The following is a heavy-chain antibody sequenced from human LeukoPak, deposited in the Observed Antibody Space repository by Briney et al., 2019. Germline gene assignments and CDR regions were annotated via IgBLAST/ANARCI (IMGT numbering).Heavy chain of an antibody. Sequence: GGSLRLSCAASGFTFSSYGMHWVRQAPGKGLEWVANIKQDGSEKYYVDSVKGRFTISRDNAKNSLYLQMNSLRAEDTAVYYCARDSGKQLVPWFDPWGQGTLVTVSS. V-gene: IGHV3-7*01. J-gene: IGHJ5*02. CDR3: ARDSGKQLVPWFDP. D-gene: IGHD6-6*01. CDR2: IKQDGSEK. CDR1: GFTFSSYG.